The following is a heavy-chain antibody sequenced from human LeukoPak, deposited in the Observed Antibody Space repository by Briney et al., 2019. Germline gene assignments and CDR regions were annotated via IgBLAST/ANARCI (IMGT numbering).Heavy chain of an antibody. V-gene: IGHV3-74*03. J-gene: IGHJ4*02. CDR3: ARASTTVPNLLDN. CDR1: GFTFRTYW. CDR2: LSGDGSSI. D-gene: IGHD4-17*01. Sequence: GGSLRLSCAASGFTFRTYWMHWVRHAPGKRLLWVSRLSGDGSSIKYADSLKGRFTISRDNAKNTLYLQMDSLRADDTAVYFCARASTTVPNLLDNWGQGTLVSVSS.